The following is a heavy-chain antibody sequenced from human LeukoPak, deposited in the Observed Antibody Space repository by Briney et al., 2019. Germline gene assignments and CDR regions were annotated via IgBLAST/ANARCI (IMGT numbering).Heavy chain of an antibody. CDR2: IYFSGST. J-gene: IGHJ6*03. V-gene: IGHV4-59*01. Sequence: SETLSLTCTVSGGSISSDYWSWIRQPPGKGLEWIGYIYFSGSTNYNPSLKSRVTISVDTSKTQLSLKLSSVTAADTAVYYCARDQGITMIVVQDYYYYYYMDVWGKGTTVTVSS. D-gene: IGHD3-22*01. CDR1: GGSISSDY. CDR3: ARDQGITMIVVQDYYYYYYMDV.